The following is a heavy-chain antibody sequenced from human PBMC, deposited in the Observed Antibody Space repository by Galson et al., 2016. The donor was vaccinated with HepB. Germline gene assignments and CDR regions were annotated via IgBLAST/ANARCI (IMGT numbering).Heavy chain of an antibody. Sequence: SVKVSCKASGYSFSGYYIHWLRQAPGQGPEWMGWINPYNGGTKYAQKFQGRVTMTGDTSISTAYMELTRLTSDDTAVYYCARDLLSLKKDGDYWGQGTLVTVSS. CDR1: GYSFSGYY. J-gene: IGHJ4*02. CDR3: ARDLLSLKKDGDY. D-gene: IGHD5-24*01. CDR2: INPYNGGT. V-gene: IGHV1-2*02.